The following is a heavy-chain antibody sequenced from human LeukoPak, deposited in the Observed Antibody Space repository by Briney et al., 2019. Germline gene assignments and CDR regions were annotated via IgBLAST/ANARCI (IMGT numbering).Heavy chain of an antibody. D-gene: IGHD3-16*02. CDR1: GESVSSNNAA. CDR3: AREYLGGYLIY. V-gene: IGHV6-1*01. Sequence: SQTLSLTCAISGESVSSNNAAWTWIRQSPSRGLEWLGRTYYRSKWFNDYAVSVKSRITINPDTSKNQFFLQLNSVTPEDTAVYYCAREYLGGYLIYWGQGTLVPVSS. J-gene: IGHJ4*02. CDR2: TYYRSKWFN.